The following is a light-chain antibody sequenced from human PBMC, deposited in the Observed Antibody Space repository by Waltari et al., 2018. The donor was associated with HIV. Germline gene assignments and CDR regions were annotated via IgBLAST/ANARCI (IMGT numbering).Light chain of an antibody. J-gene: IGKJ4*01. V-gene: IGKV3-15*01. CDR1: QSVTNN. Sequence: EVVMTQSPATLSVSPGERATLSCRASQSVTNNLAWYQQKPGQAPRLLIYGASTRATGIPARFSGGGSGTEFTLTISSLQSEDFAVYYCQQYNNWPLPFGGGTKVEIK. CDR2: GAS. CDR3: QQYNNWPLP.